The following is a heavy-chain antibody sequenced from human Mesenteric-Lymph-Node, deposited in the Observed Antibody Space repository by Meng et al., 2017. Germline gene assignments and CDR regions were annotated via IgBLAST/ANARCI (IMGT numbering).Heavy chain of an antibody. J-gene: IGHJ4*02. V-gene: IGHV4-39*07. CDR3: ARGSSSSWYFGY. D-gene: IGHD6-13*01. Sequence: QLQLQESGPGMVKPSETLSLTCTVSGGSISSTSYFWGWIRQPPGKGLEWLATIYYSGSTYSNPSLKSRVTISVDTSKNQFSLKLSSVTAADTAVYYCARGSSSSWYFGYWGQGTLVTVSS. CDR1: GGSISSTSYF. CDR2: IYYSGST.